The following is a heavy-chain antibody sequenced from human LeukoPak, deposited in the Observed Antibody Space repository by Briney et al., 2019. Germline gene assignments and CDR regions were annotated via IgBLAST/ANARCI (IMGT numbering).Heavy chain of an antibody. V-gene: IGHV3-23*01. CDR1: GFTFSSYA. J-gene: IGHJ4*02. D-gene: IGHD6-19*01. CDR2: ISGSGTST. Sequence: GGSLRLSCAASGFTFSSYAMSWVRQAPGKGLDWVSVISGSGTSTNYADSVKGRFTISRDNSKNTLYLQMSGLRAEDAAVYHCAKGGSGRNFDYWGQGSLVTVSS. CDR3: AKGGSGRNFDY.